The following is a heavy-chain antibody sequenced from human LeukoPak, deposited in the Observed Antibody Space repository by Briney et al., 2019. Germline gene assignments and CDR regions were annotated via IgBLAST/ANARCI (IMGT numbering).Heavy chain of an antibody. J-gene: IGHJ4*02. CDR1: GSTFSSYS. D-gene: IGHD4-23*01. CDR2: ISSSSNTI. V-gene: IGHV3-48*01. Sequence: GGSLRLSCAASGSTFSSYSMNWVRQAPGKGLEWVSYISSSSNTIYYAYSVKGRFTISRDNAKNSLYLQMSSLRAEDTAAYYCARDHSVRWYHSDYWGQGTLVTVSS. CDR3: ARDHSVRWYHSDY.